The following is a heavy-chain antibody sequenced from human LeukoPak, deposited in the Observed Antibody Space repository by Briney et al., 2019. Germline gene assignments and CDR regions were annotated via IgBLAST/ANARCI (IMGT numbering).Heavy chain of an antibody. D-gene: IGHD3-10*01. CDR2: ISGSGGST. CDR1: GFTFSSYA. Sequence: GGSLTLSCAASGFTFSSYAMSWVRQAPGKGLEWVSAISGSGGSTYYPDSVKGRFTISRDNSKNTLYLQMNSLRSEYTAVYYWAKDGNLQNVLLWFGEYPYFDYWGQGTLVTVSS. J-gene: IGHJ4*02. V-gene: IGHV3-23*01. CDR3: AKDGNLQNVLLWFGEYPYFDY.